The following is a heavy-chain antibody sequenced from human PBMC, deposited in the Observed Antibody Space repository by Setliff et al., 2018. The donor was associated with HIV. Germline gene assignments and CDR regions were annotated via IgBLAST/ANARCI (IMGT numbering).Heavy chain of an antibody. CDR1: GGSMSSYY. D-gene: IGHD4-4*01. CDR3: ARGTVSTSYYYYMDV. Sequence: LSLTCTVSGGSMSSYYWSWIRQPPGKGLEWIGYMYYSGSTNYNPSLKSRVTISLDTSKNQFSLKVNSVTAADTAKYFCARGTVSTSYYYYMDVWGKGTTVTVSS. CDR2: MYYSGST. J-gene: IGHJ6*03. V-gene: IGHV4-59*01.